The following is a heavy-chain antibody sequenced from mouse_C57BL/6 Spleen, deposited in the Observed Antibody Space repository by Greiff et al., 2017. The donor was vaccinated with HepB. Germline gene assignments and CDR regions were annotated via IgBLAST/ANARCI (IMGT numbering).Heavy chain of an antibody. Sequence: VQLQESGAELVRPGTSVKVSCKASGYAFTNYLIEWVKQRPGQGLEWIGVINPGSGGTNYNEKFKGKATLTADKSSSTAYMQLSSLTSEDSAVDFCARGGYGKTWFAYWGQGTLVTVSA. D-gene: IGHD2-10*02. CDR2: INPGSGGT. J-gene: IGHJ3*01. CDR3: ARGGYGKTWFAY. CDR1: GYAFTNYL. V-gene: IGHV1-54*01.